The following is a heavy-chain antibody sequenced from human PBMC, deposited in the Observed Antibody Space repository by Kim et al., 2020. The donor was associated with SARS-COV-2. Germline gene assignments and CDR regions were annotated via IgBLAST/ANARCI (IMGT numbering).Heavy chain of an antibody. Sequence: GGSLRLSCAASGFTFSSYEMNWVRQAPGKGLEWVSYISSSASTIYYADSVKGRFTISRDNAKNSLYLQMNSLRAEDTAVYYCARAPFRYDFWSGYYDYYYYGMDVWGQGTTVTVSS. J-gene: IGHJ6*02. V-gene: IGHV3-48*03. CDR1: GFTFSSYE. CDR2: ISSSASTI. CDR3: ARAPFRYDFWSGYYDYYYYGMDV. D-gene: IGHD3-3*01.